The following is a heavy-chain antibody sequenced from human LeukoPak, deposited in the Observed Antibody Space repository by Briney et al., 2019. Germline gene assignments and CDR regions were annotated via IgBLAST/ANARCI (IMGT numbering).Heavy chain of an antibody. CDR1: GYTFTSYG. J-gene: IGHJ4*02. CDR2: ISAYNGNT. CDR3: ARAPYYYDSSGYYHYFDY. Sequence: ASVKVSCKASGYTFTSYGISWVRQAPGQGLEWMGWISAYNGNTHYAQKLQGRVTMTTDTSTSTAYMELRSLRSDDTAVYYCARAPYYYDSSGYYHYFDYWGQGTLVTVSS. D-gene: IGHD3-22*01. V-gene: IGHV1-18*01.